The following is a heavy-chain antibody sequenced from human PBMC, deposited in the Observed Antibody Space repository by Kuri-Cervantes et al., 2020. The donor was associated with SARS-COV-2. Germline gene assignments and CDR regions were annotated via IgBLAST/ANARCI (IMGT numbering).Heavy chain of an antibody. CDR2: IYTSGST. V-gene: IGHV4-4*07. CDR1: GGSISSYY. D-gene: IGHD2-2*01. CDR3: AKGVVNFDY. Sequence: GSLRLSCTVSGGSISSYYWSWIRQPAGKGLEWIGRIYTSGSTNYNPSLKSRVTMSVDTSKNQFPLKLSSVTAADTAVYYCAKGVVNFDYWGQGTLVTVSS. J-gene: IGHJ4*02.